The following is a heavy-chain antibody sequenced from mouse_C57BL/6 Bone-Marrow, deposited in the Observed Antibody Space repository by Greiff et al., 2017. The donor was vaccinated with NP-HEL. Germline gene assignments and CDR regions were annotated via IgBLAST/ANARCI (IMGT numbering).Heavy chain of an antibody. CDR3: ERHEEHGNRYDARFAY. CDR2: FYPGSGSI. V-gene: IGHV1-62-2*01. Sequence: QVQLQQSGAALVKPGASVKLSCKASGHTFTAYTTYWVYQRSGQGLEWIGWFYPGSGSIKYNEKFKDKDTLTADKSSSTVYMELSRLTSEDSAVYFCERHEEHGNRYDARFAYWGEGTLVTVSP. J-gene: IGHJ3*01. CDR1: GHTFTAYT. D-gene: IGHD1-1*01.